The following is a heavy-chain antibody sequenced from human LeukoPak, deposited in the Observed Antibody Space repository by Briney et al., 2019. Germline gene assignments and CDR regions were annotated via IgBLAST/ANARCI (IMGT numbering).Heavy chain of an antibody. CDR2: ISYDGSNK. CDR1: GFTFSSYG. CDR3: ATRKRSVADY. V-gene: IGHV3-30*03. Sequence: PGGSLRLSCAASGFTFSSYGMHWVRQAPGKGLEWVAAISYDGSNKYYADSVKGRFTISRDNSKNTLYLQMNSLRAEDTAVYYCATRKRSVADYWGQGTLVTVSS. D-gene: IGHD6-19*01. J-gene: IGHJ4*02.